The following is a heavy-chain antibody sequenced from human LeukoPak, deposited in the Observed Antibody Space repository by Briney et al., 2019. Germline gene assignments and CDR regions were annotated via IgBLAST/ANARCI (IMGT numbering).Heavy chain of an antibody. CDR1: GGTFSSYT. J-gene: IGHJ4*02. V-gene: IGHV1-69*01. CDR3: AREGPYGDYDY. Sequence: ASVKVSCKASGGTFSSYTISWVRQAPGQGLEWMGGIIPIFGTANYAQKFQGRVTITADESTSTAYMELSSLRSEDTAVYYCAREGPYGDYDYWGQGTLVTVSS. CDR2: IIPIFGTA. D-gene: IGHD4-17*01.